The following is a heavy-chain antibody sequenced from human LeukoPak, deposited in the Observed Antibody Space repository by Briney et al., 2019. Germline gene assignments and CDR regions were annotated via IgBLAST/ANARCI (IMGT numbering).Heavy chain of an antibody. V-gene: IGHV1-2*02. J-gene: IGHJ5*02. CDR2: TNPNGGGT. D-gene: IGHD2-2*01. CDR1: GYTFTGYF. Sequence: ASVKVSRKASGYTFTGYFMHWVRQAPGQGLEWMGCTNPNGGGTNYAQTFQGRVTMTRDTSISTAYMELSRLRSDDTAVYFWAKAGCSSSDCYDWFDPWGQGTLVTVSS. CDR3: AKAGCSSSDCYDWFDP.